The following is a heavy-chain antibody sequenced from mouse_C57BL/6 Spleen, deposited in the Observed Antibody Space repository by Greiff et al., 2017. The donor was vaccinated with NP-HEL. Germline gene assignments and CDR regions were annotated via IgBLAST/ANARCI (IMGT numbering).Heavy chain of an antibody. CDR1: GYTFTSYW. V-gene: IGHV1-64*01. D-gene: IGHD1-1*01. CDR3: ARGDYYGSSYYWYFDV. CDR2: IHPNSGST. J-gene: IGHJ1*03. Sequence: VQLQQPGAELVKPGASVKLSCKASGYTFTSYWMHWVKQRPGQGLEWIGMIHPNSGSTNYNEKFKSKATLTVDKSSSTADMQLSSLTSEDSAVDYCARGDYYGSSYYWYFDVWGTGTTVTVSS.